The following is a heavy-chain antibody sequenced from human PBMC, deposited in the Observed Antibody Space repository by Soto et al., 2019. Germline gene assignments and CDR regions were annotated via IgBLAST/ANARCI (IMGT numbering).Heavy chain of an antibody. D-gene: IGHD1-7*01. J-gene: IGHJ6*02. CDR3: ASASVNWKYTLFYYYSGMDV. V-gene: IGHV1-46*01. Sequence: ASVKVSCKASGYTFTSYYMHWVRQAPGQGLEWMGIINPSGGSTSYAQKFQGRVTMTRDTSTSTVYMELSSLRSEDTAVYYCASASVNWKYTLFYYYSGMDVWGQGTTVTVSS. CDR1: GYTFTSYY. CDR2: INPSGGST.